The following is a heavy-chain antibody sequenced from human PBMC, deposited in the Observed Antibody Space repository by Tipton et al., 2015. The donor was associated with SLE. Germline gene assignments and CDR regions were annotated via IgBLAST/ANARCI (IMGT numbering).Heavy chain of an antibody. Sequence: TLSLTCTVSGGSISGYYWSWIRQPPGKGLEWIGEINHSGSTNYNPSLKSRVTISVDTSKNQFSLKLSSVTAADTAVYYCARKSMVQGAMGAFDIWGQGTMVTVSS. D-gene: IGHD3-10*01. J-gene: IGHJ3*02. CDR2: INHSGST. CDR1: GGSISGYY. V-gene: IGHV4-34*01. CDR3: ARKSMVQGAMGAFDI.